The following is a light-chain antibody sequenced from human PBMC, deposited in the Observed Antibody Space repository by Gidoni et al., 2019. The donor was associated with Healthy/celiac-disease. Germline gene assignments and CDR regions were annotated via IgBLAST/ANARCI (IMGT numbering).Light chain of an antibody. Sequence: QSARTQPASVSGSPGQSITISCTGTSSDVGGYNYVSWYQQHPGKAPKLMIYEVSNRPSGVSNRFSGSKSGNTASLTISGLQAEDEADYYCSSYTSSSTLEFGGGTKLTVL. CDR1: SSDVGGYNY. J-gene: IGLJ3*02. CDR3: SSYTSSSTLE. CDR2: EVS. V-gene: IGLV2-14*01.